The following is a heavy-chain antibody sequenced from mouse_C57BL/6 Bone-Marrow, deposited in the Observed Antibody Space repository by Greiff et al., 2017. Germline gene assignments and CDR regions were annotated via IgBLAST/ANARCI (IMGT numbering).Heavy chain of an antibody. CDR1: GFSLTSYG. D-gene: IGHD4-1*01. V-gene: IGHV2-2*01. J-gene: IGHJ4*01. CDR3: ARITGTRAMDY. Sequence: QVQLQQSGPGLVQPSQSLSITCTVSGFSLTSYGVHWVRQSPGKGLAWLGVIWSGGSTDYNAGFISRLSISKDNSKSQVFFKMNSLQADDTAIYXWARITGTRAMDYWGQGTSVTVSS. CDR2: IWSGGST.